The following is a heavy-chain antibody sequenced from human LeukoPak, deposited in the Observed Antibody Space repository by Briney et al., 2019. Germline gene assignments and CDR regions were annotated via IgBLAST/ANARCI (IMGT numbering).Heavy chain of an antibody. CDR3: ARSRPWYYYGSGRLLDY. CDR1: GYTFTSYA. V-gene: IGHV1-3*01. Sequence: ASVKVSCKASGYTFTSYAMHWVRQAPGQRLEWMGWINAGNGNTKYSQKFQGRVTITRDTSASTAYMELSSLRSEDTAVYYCARSRPWYYYGSGRLLDYWGQGTLVTVSS. J-gene: IGHJ4*02. CDR2: INAGNGNT. D-gene: IGHD3-10*01.